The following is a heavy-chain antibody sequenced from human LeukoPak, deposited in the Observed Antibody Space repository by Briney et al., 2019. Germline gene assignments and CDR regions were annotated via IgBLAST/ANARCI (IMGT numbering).Heavy chain of an antibody. Sequence: SETLSLTCAVYGGSFSGYYWSWIRQPPGKGLEWIGETNHSGSTNYNPSLKSRVTISVDTSKNQFSLKLSSVTAADTAVYYCAREAGGYSSSGFFDYWGQGTLVTVSS. D-gene: IGHD6-6*01. CDR1: GGSFSGYY. CDR2: TNHSGST. CDR3: AREAGGYSSSGFFDY. V-gene: IGHV4-34*01. J-gene: IGHJ4*02.